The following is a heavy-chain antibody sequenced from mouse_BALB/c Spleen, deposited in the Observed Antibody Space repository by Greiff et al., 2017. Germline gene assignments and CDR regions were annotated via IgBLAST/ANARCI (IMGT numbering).Heavy chain of an antibody. V-gene: IGHV1-4*01. CDR2: INPSSGYT. Sequence: VKVVESGAELARPGASVKMSCKASGYTFTSYTMHWVKQRPGQGLEWIGYINPSSGYTNYNQKFKDKATLTADKSSSTAYMQLSSLTSEDSAVYYCARIYGPYAMDYWGQGTSVTVSS. CDR3: ARIYGPYAMDY. J-gene: IGHJ4*01. CDR1: GYTFTSYT. D-gene: IGHD1-1*02.